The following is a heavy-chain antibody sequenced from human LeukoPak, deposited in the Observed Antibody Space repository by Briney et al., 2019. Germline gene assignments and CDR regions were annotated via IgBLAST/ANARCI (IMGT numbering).Heavy chain of an antibody. CDR2: INHSGST. J-gene: IGHJ2*01. D-gene: IGHD3-3*01. V-gene: IGHV4-34*01. CDR1: GGSFSGYY. Sequence: SETLSLTCAVYGGSFSGYYWSWIRQPPGKGLEWIGEINHSGSTNYNPSLKSRVTISVDTSKNQFSLKLSSVTAADTAVYYCAKRSVRFLEWLPHWYFDLWGRGTLVTVSS. CDR3: AKRSVRFLEWLPHWYFDL.